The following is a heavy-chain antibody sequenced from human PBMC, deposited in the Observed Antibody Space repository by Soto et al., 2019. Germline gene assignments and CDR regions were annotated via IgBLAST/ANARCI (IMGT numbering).Heavy chain of an antibody. D-gene: IGHD3-10*01. Sequence: SETVSLTCAVSCGSISSGGYSWSWIRQPPGKGLEWIGYIYHSGSTSYNPSLRSRVTISVDRSKNQFSLKLSSVTAADTAVYYCARDLGGSGRLDVWGQGTTVTVSS. CDR1: CGSISSGGYS. CDR2: IYHSGST. J-gene: IGHJ6*02. CDR3: ARDLGGSGRLDV. V-gene: IGHV4-30-2*01.